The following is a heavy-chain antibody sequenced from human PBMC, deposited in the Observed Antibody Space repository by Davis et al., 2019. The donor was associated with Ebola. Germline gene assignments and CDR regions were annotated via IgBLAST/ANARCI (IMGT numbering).Heavy chain of an antibody. V-gene: IGHV1-2*04. CDR2: INPNSGGT. J-gene: IGHJ4*02. CDR1: RYTFTGYY. Sequence: ASVNVSCKASRYTFTGYYMHWVRQAPGQGLEWKGWINPNSGGTNYAQKFQGWVTITRDTSISTAYMELSRLRSDDTAVYYCARWSSSFDYWGQGTLVTVSS. D-gene: IGHD6-13*01. CDR3: ARWSSSFDY.